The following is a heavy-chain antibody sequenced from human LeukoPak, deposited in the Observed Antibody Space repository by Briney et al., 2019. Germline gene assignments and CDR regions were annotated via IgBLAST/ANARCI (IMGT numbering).Heavy chain of an antibody. V-gene: IGHV1-2*02. D-gene: IGHD2-15*01. CDR3: ARAEDIVVVVAATPSWFDP. CDR2: INPNSGGT. J-gene: IGHJ5*02. CDR1: VYTFTGYY. Sequence: ASVNVSCKASVYTFTGYYMHWVRQAPGQGLEWLGWINPNSGGTNYAQKFQGRVTMTRDTSISTAYMELSRLRSDDTAVYYCARAEDIVVVVAATPSWFDPWGQGTLVTVSS.